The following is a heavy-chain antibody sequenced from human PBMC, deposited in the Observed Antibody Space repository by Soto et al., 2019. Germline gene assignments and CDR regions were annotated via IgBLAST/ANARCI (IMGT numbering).Heavy chain of an antibody. CDR3: ARGAVVAGDFDY. V-gene: IGHV3-33*01. Sequence: LRLSCEVSGSAFRIHGMHWVRQAPGKGLEWVAVIWGDGSKKYYADSVKGRFTISKDNTKNTVFLQMNTLRAEDTAVYYCARGAVVAGDFDYWGQGTLVTVSS. J-gene: IGHJ4*02. CDR2: IWGDGSKK. CDR1: GSAFRIHG. D-gene: IGHD2-15*01.